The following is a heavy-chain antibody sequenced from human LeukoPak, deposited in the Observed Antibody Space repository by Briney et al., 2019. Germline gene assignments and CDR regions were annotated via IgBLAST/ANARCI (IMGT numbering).Heavy chain of an antibody. CDR1: GGSISSYY. Sequence: SETLSLTCSVSGGSISSYYWNWIRQPPGKGLEWIGYIFYSGSTNYNPSLKSRVTISIDTSKNQFSLKLSSVTAADTAVYYCARVILNTPYFDYWGQGTLVTVSS. J-gene: IGHJ4*02. CDR2: IFYSGST. CDR3: ARVILNTPYFDY. V-gene: IGHV4-59*01. D-gene: IGHD3/OR15-3a*01.